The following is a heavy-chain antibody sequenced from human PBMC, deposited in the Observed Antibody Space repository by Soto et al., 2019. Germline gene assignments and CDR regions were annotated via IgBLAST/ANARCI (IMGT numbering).Heavy chain of an antibody. CDR1: GSIVSSYA. Sequence: LRLSCAPSGSIVSSYAMHRDPQAPSGGSQGVAVRWYDGSNKYYADSVKGRFTIARDNSKNTLYLQMNFLRAEDTAVNHRARGPHAGAYYYVGLLDYWGPGTLVTVSS. J-gene: IGHJ4*02. CDR2: RWYDGSNK. V-gene: IGHV3-33*08. CDR3: ARGPHAGAYYYVGLLDY. D-gene: IGHD5-12*01.